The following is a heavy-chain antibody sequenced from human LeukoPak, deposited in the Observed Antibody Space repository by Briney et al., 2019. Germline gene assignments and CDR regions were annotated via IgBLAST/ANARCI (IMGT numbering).Heavy chain of an antibody. V-gene: IGHV4-4*07. CDR3: ARRPPQYYGMDV. Sequence: SETLSLTCTVSGGPFSNYYWSWIRQPAGKGLEWIGRIYTSGSTNYNPSVKSRVTMSVDTSNNQFSLQLTSVTAADTAVYYCARRPPQYYGMDVWGQGTTVTVSS. CDR2: IYTSGST. D-gene: IGHD1-14*01. J-gene: IGHJ6*02. CDR1: GGPFSNYY.